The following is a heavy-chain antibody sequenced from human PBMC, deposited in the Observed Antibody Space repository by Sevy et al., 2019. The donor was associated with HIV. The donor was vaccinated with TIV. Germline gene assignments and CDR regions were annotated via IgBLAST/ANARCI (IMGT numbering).Heavy chain of an antibody. D-gene: IGHD3-22*01. J-gene: IGHJ4*02. V-gene: IGHV1-18*01. CDR2: INVHNGNT. Sequence: ASVKVSCKTAGYIFTSYGISWVRQAPRQGLEWMGWINVHNGNTNNVQNLQGRGTMTTDTSTNTAYMELRSLRSDDTDVDYCARDGYDGSGYKGGPFDFWGQGTLVTVSS. CDR1: GYIFTSYG. CDR3: ARDGYDGSGYKGGPFDF.